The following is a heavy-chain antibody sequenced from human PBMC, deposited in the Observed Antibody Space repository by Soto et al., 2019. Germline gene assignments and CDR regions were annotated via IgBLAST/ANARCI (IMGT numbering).Heavy chain of an antibody. J-gene: IGHJ6*02. CDR1: GGSFSGYY. CDR3: AKTIAVAGTRYYYYGMDV. Sequence: PEETLSLTCAVYGGSFSGYYWSWIRQPPGKGLEWIGEINHSGSTNYNPSLKSRVTISVDTSKNQFSLKLSSVTAADTAVYYCAKTIAVAGTRYYYYGMDVWGQGTTVTVS. CDR2: INHSGST. D-gene: IGHD6-19*01. V-gene: IGHV4-34*01.